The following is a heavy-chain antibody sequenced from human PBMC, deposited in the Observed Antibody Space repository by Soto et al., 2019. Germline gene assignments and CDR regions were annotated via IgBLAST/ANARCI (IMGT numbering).Heavy chain of an antibody. Sequence: SETLSLTCAVYGGSFSGYYWSWIRQPPGKGLEWIGEINHSGSTNYNPSLKSRVTISVDTSKNQFSLKLSSVTAADTAVYYCTGGSGDILTGSPTGNFDYWGQGTLVTVSS. CDR3: TGGSGDILTGSPTGNFDY. CDR1: GGSFSGYY. D-gene: IGHD3-9*01. J-gene: IGHJ4*02. CDR2: INHSGST. V-gene: IGHV4-34*03.